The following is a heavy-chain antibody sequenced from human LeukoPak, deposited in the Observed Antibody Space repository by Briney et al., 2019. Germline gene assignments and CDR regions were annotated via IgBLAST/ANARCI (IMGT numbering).Heavy chain of an antibody. CDR3: AKIGCSSTTCYSSSYYYYYGMDV. J-gene: IGHJ6*02. Sequence: GGSLRLSCAASGFTFSSYAMSWVRQAPGKGLEWVSAISGSGGSTYYADSVKGRFTISRDNSKNTLYLQMNSLRAEDTAAYYCAKIGCSSTTCYSSSYYYYYGMDVWGQGTTVTVSS. CDR2: ISGSGGST. CDR1: GFTFSSYA. D-gene: IGHD2-2*01. V-gene: IGHV3-23*01.